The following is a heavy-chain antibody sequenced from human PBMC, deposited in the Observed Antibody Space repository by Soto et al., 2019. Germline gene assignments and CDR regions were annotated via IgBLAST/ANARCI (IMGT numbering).Heavy chain of an antibody. V-gene: IGHV3-7*01. J-gene: IGHJ6*03. Sequence: PGGSLRLSCAASEFTFSSYWMSWVRQAPGKGLEWVANIKQDGSEKYYVDSVKGRFTISRDNAKNSLYLQMNSLRAEDTAVYYCVRDQSGTTGFNYYYYYMDVWGKGTTVTVSS. CDR1: EFTFSSYW. D-gene: IGHD1-1*01. CDR3: VRDQSGTTGFNYYYYYMDV. CDR2: IKQDGSEK.